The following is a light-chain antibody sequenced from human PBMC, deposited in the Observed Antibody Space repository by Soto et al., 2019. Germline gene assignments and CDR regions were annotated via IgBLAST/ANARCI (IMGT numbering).Light chain of an antibody. CDR3: QQHDNLPIT. CDR1: QTVSRGY. Sequence: EIVLTQSPGALSLSPGERATLSCRAIQTVSRGYLAWYHQKPGQAPRLLLYGASTRATRIPDRFSGSGSGTDFTLTISRLEPEDSAVYYCQQHDNLPITFGQGTRLEIK. CDR2: GAS. J-gene: IGKJ5*01. V-gene: IGKV3-20*01.